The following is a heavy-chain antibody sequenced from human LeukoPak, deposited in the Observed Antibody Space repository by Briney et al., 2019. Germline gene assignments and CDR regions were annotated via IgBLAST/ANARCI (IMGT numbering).Heavy chain of an antibody. CDR3: ARGIWDSNWFDP. CDR2: IYYSEST. CDR1: GGSFSGYY. Sequence: SETLSLTCAVYGGSFSGYYWSWIRQPPGKGLEWIGYIYYSESTNYNPSLKSRVTISVDTSKNQFSLNLSSVTAADTAVYYCARGIWDSNWFDPWGQGTLVTVSS. J-gene: IGHJ5*02. V-gene: IGHV4-59*01. D-gene: IGHD3/OR15-3a*01.